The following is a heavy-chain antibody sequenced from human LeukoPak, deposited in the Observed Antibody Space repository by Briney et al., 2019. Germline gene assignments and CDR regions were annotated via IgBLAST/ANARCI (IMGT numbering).Heavy chain of an antibody. V-gene: IGHV4-30-2*01. CDR3: ARDLGSGTYYPFDY. Sequence: SQTLSLTCTVSGGSISSGGYYWSWIRQPPGKGLEWIGYIYHSGSTYYNPSLKSRVTISVDRSKNQFSLKLNSVTAADTAVYYCARDLGSGTYYPFDYWGQGTLVTVSS. CDR1: GGSISSGGYY. D-gene: IGHD1-26*01. CDR2: IYHSGST. J-gene: IGHJ4*02.